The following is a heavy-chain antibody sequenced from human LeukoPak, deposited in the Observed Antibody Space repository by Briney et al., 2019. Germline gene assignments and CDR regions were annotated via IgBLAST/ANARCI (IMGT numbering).Heavy chain of an antibody. V-gene: IGHV3-30*03. J-gene: IGHJ3*02. Sequence: GGSLRLSCAASGFTFSSYGMHWVRQAPGKGLEWVALISYDGSNKYYADSVKGRFTISRDNSKNTLYLQMNSLRAEDTAVYYCARDSYRVGAFDIWGQGTMVTVSS. CDR1: GFTFSSYG. CDR2: ISYDGSNK. D-gene: IGHD1-26*01. CDR3: ARDSYRVGAFDI.